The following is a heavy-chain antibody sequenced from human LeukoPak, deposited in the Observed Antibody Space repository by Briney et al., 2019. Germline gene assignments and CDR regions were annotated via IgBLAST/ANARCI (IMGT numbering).Heavy chain of an antibody. D-gene: IGHD3-10*01. V-gene: IGHV3-23*01. CDR2: ISGIGGST. J-gene: IGHJ4*02. Sequence: GGSLRLSCAASGFTFSSYAMSWVRQAPGKGLEWVSVISGIGGSTYYADSVKGRFTISRDNSKNTLYLQVNSLRAEDTAVYYCAKGPMVRGVIPGIDYWGQGTLVTVSS. CDR3: AKGPMVRGVIPGIDY. CDR1: GFTFSSYA.